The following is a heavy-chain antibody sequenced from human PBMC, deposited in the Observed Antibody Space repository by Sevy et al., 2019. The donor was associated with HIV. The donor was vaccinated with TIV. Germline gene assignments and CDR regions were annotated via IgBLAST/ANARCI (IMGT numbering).Heavy chain of an antibody. CDR2: MNPNSGNT. V-gene: IGHV1-8*01. CDR3: ARESRYYDFWSGYYSHYGMDV. Sequence: ASVKVSCKASGYTFTSYDINWVRQATGQELEWMGWMNPNSGNTGYAQKFQGRVTMTRNTSISTAYMELSSLRSEDTAVYYCARESRYYDFWSGYYSHYGMDVWGQGTTVTVSS. D-gene: IGHD3-3*01. J-gene: IGHJ6*02. CDR1: GYTFTSYD.